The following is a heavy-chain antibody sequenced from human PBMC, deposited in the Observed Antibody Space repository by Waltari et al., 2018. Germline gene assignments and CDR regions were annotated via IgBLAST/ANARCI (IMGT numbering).Heavy chain of an antibody. CDR1: GFTFSSYG. V-gene: IGHV3-33*01. Sequence: QVQLVESGGGVVQPGRSLRLSCAASGFTFSSYGMHWVRQAPGKGLEWVAVIWYDGSNKYYADSVKGRFTISRDNSKNTLYLQMNSLRAEDTAVYYCAREAVAGRYYGMDVWGQGTTVTVSS. CDR2: IWYDGSNK. CDR3: AREAVAGRYYGMDV. J-gene: IGHJ6*02. D-gene: IGHD6-19*01.